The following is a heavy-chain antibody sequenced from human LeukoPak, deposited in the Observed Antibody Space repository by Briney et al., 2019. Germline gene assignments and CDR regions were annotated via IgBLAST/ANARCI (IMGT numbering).Heavy chain of an antibody. V-gene: IGHV3-9*01. Sequence: GGSLRLSCAASGFTFEDYALHWVRQAPGRGLEWVSGISWNSDKVGYADSVKGRFTISRDTAKNSLYLQMDSLRPEDTAFYYCVKDVNLRADWLVPEFDFWGQGTLVTVSS. CDR2: ISWNSDKV. J-gene: IGHJ4*02. CDR1: GFTFEDYA. CDR3: VKDVNLRADWLVPEFDF. D-gene: IGHD3/OR15-3a*01.